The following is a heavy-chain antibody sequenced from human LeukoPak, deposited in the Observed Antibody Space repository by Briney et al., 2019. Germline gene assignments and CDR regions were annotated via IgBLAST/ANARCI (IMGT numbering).Heavy chain of an antibody. V-gene: IGHV3-30*03. D-gene: IGHD2-15*01. CDR3: ARGGGYCSGGSCYCY. CDR1: GFTFSRYG. Sequence: GRSLRLSCAASGFTFSRYGMHWVRQAPGKGLEWVAVISYDGSNKYYADSVKGRFIISRDNSKNTLYLQMNSLRAEDTAVYYCARGGGYCSGGSCYCYWGQGTLVTVSS. CDR2: ISYDGSNK. J-gene: IGHJ4*02.